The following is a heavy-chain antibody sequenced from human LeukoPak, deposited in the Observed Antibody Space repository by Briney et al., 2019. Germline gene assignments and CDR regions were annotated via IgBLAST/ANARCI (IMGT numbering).Heavy chain of an antibody. CDR1: GFTFSSYW. J-gene: IGHJ4*02. V-gene: IGHV3-74*01. D-gene: IGHD4-23*01. Sequence: PGGSLRLSCAASGFTFSSYWMHWVRHAPGKGLVGVSRINSDGSSTSYADSVKGRFTISRDNAKNTLYLQMNSLRAEDTAVYYCARGAYGGTFDYWGQGTLVTVSS. CDR3: ARGAYGGTFDY. CDR2: INSDGSST.